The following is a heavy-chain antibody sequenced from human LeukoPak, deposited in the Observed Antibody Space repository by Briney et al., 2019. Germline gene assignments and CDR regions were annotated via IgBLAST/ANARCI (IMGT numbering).Heavy chain of an antibody. Sequence: SETLSLTCTVSGGSISSYYWSWIRQPPGKGLEWIGYIYDSGSTNYNPSLKSRVTISVNTSKKEFSLKLSSVTAADTAVYYCARQGCSSTSCYRRLLFDYWGRGTLVTVSS. J-gene: IGHJ4*02. CDR3: ARQGCSSTSCYRRLLFDY. V-gene: IGHV4-59*08. CDR1: GGSISSYY. D-gene: IGHD2-2*01. CDR2: IYDSGST.